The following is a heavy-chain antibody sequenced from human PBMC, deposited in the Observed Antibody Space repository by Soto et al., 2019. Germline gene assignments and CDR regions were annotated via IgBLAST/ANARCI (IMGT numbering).Heavy chain of an antibody. Sequence: QVQLQQWGAGLLKPSETLSLTCAVYGGSFSGYYWSWIRQPPGKGLEWIGEINHSGSTNYNPSLKSRVTISVDTSKHQFSLKLSSVTAADTAVYYCARGEVTGGLMGVNYFDYWGQGTLVTVSS. J-gene: IGHJ4*02. V-gene: IGHV4-34*01. CDR1: GGSFSGYY. D-gene: IGHD1-20*01. CDR3: ARGEVTGGLMGVNYFDY. CDR2: INHSGST.